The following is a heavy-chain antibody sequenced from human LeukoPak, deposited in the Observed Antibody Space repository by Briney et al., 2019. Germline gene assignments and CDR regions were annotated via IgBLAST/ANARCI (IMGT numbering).Heavy chain of an antibody. CDR3: ARYWGPYDNSGAYFDY. J-gene: IGHJ4*02. CDR1: GFTFSDYY. D-gene: IGHD3-22*01. Sequence: GSLRLSCAASGFTFSDYYMSWIRQAPGKGLEWVATIHYTGSTYYNPSLKSRVTISVDTSKNQFSLKLSSVTAADTAMYYCARYWGPYDNSGAYFDYWGQGTLVTVSS. V-gene: IGHV4-38-2*01. CDR2: IHYTGST.